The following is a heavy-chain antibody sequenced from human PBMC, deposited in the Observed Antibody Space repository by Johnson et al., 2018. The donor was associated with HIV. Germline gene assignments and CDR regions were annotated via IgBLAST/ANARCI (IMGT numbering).Heavy chain of an antibody. CDR2: ISYDGSNK. J-gene: IGHJ3*02. CDR1: GFTFSSYA. V-gene: IGHV3-30*04. CDR3: ARSNWAHFDAFDI. Sequence: VQLVESGGGVVQPGRSLRLSCAASGFTFSSYAMHWVRQAPGKGLEWVAVISYDGSNKYYADSVKGRFTISRDNSKNTRYLQMNSLRAEDTAVYYCARSNWAHFDAFDIWGQGTMVTVSS. D-gene: IGHD7-27*01.